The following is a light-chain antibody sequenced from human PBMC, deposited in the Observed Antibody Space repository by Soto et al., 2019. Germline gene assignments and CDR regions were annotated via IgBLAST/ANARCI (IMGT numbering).Light chain of an antibody. CDR3: QQYVGSPQLT. J-gene: IGKJ3*01. Sequence: EIVLTQSPGTLSLSPGERATLSCRASQTVSSSYLAWYQQQPGEAPSLLIYGASMRATGIPDRFSGSGSGTNFTLTISSLEHEDFSVYYCQQYVGSPQLTFGPGTKVDIK. CDR1: QTVSSSY. V-gene: IGKV3-20*01. CDR2: GAS.